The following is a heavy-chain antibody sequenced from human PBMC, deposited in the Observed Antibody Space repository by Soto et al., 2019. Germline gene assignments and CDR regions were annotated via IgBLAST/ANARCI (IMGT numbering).Heavy chain of an antibody. CDR2: ISSSSSYI. V-gene: IGHV3-21*01. D-gene: IGHD2-15*01. CDR3: ARDLRLPRTPLDY. CDR1: GFTFSSYS. J-gene: IGHJ4*02. Sequence: PGGSLRLSCAASGFTFSSYSMNWVRQAPGKGLEWVSSISSSSSYIYYADSVKGRFTISRDNAKNSLYLQMNSLRAEDTAVYYCARDLRLPRTPLDYWGQGTLVTVSS.